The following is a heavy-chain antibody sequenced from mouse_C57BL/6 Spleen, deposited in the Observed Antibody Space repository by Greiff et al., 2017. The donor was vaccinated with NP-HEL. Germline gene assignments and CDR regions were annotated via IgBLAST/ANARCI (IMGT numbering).Heavy chain of an antibody. CDR1: GYTFTGYW. J-gene: IGHJ3*01. D-gene: IGHD3-2*02. V-gene: IGHV1-9*01. CDR3: ATPPTAQATFAY. CDR2: ILPGSGST. Sequence: QVQLQQSGAELMKPGASVKLSCKATGYTFTGYWIEWVKQRPGHGLEWIGEILPGSGSTNYNEKFKGKATFTADTSSNTAYMQLSSLTTEDSAIYYCATPPTAQATFAYWGQGTLVTVSA.